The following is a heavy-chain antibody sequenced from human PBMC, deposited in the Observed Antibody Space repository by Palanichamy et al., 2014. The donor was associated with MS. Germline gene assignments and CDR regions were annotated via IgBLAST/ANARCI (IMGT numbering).Heavy chain of an antibody. Sequence: QVQLVQSGTEVKKPGASVKVSCKASGYTLSNYGISWVRQAPGQGLEWMGWVSPNNGNTNYAQKFQGRVTMTTDTSTSTAYMELRSLRSDDTAVYYCARDRGFSRSRYFDYWGQGTLVTVSS. CDR3: ARDRGFSRSRYFDY. D-gene: IGHD6-13*01. V-gene: IGHV1-18*01. CDR2: VSPNNGNT. CDR1: GYTLSNYG. J-gene: IGHJ4*02.